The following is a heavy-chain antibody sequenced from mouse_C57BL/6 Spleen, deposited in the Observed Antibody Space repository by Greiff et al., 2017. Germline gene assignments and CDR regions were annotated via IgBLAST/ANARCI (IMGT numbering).Heavy chain of an antibody. J-gene: IGHJ2*01. V-gene: IGHV1-52*01. CDR2: IDPSDSET. CDR3: VRYNWDLDY. D-gene: IGHD4-1*01. CDR1: GYTFTSYW. Sequence: VQLQQPGAELVRPGSSVKLSCKASGYTFTSYWMNWVKQRPIQGLEWIGNIDPSDSETHYNQKFKDKATLTVDKSSSTGYMQRSSLTSEDSAGYSCVRYNWDLDYWGQGTTLTVSS.